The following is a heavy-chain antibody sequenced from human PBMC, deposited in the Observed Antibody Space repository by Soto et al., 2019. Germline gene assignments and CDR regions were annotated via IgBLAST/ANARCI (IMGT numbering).Heavy chain of an antibody. CDR1: GGSISSSNSY. V-gene: IGHV4-39*07. J-gene: IGHJ4*02. Sequence: PSETLSLTCTVSGGSISSSNSYWGWVRQPPGKGLEWIGSIYYSGSTYYNPSLKSRVTISVDRSKNQFSLKLSSVTAADTAVYYCARGVTTVTTFDYWGQGTLVTVSS. CDR2: IYYSGST. CDR3: ARGVTTVTTFDY. D-gene: IGHD4-17*01.